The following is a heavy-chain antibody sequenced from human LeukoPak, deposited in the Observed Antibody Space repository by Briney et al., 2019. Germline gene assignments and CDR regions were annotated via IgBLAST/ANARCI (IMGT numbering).Heavy chain of an antibody. Sequence: ASVKVSCKASGYTFTGYYMHWVRQAPGQGLEWMGWINPNSGGTNYAQKFQGRVTMTRDTSISTAYMELSSLRSEDTAVYYCAREAIYNWFDPWGQGTLVTVSS. J-gene: IGHJ5*02. CDR1: GYTFTGYY. D-gene: IGHD2-21*01. CDR2: INPNSGGT. V-gene: IGHV1-2*02. CDR3: AREAIYNWFDP.